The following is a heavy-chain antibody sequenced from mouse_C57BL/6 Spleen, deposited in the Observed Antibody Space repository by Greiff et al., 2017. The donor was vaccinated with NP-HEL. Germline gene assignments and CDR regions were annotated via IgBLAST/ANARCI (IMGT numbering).Heavy chain of an antibody. D-gene: IGHD2-4*01. J-gene: IGHJ3*01. V-gene: IGHV1-18*01. CDR2: INPNNGGT. Sequence: VQLKESGPELVKPGASVKIPCKASGYTFTDYNMDWVKQSHGKSLEWIGDINPNNGGTIYNQKFKGKATLTVDKSSSTAYMELRSLTSEDTAVYYCARGNYDYGRFAYWGQGTLVTVSA. CDR1: GYTFTDYN. CDR3: ARGNYDYGRFAY.